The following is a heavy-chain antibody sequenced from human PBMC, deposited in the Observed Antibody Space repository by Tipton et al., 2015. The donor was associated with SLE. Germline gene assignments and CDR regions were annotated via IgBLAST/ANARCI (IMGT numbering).Heavy chain of an antibody. CDR3: ARTNRLPYRVYFDS. V-gene: IGHV4-39*07. CDR1: GGSISSSSFY. CDR2: FYYGKST. D-gene: IGHD1-14*01. Sequence: TLSLTCTVSGGSISSSSFYWGWIRQPPGKGLEWIGSFYYGKSTFYNPSLKSRVTISVDTSTNRLSLQLSSVTAADTALYYCARTNRLPYRVYFDSWGQGTLVTASS. J-gene: IGHJ4*02.